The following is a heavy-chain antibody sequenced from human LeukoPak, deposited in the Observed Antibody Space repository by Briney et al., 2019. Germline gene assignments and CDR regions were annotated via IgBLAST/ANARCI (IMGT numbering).Heavy chain of an antibody. D-gene: IGHD1-26*01. J-gene: IGHJ4*02. CDR1: GGSISSYY. Sequence: SETLSLTCTVSGGSISSYYWSWIRQPPGKGLEWIGYIYYSGSTNYNPSLKSRVTISVDTSKNQFSLKLSSVTAADTAVYYCASSKWELLPALDYWGQGTLVTVSS. CDR3: ASSKWELLPALDY. CDR2: IYYSGST. V-gene: IGHV4-59*01.